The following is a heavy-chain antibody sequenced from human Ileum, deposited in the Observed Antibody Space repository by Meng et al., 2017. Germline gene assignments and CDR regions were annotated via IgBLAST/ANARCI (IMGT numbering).Heavy chain of an antibody. Sequence: SETLSLTCTVSGDSISSGGYYWSWIRQHPGKGLEWIGDIYYSGSTYYNPSLKSRVIISMDMSKNQFSLSLSSVTAADTAVYYCAREYSGSSLFDPWGQGTLVTVSS. D-gene: IGHD1-26*01. CDR3: AREYSGSSLFDP. CDR2: IYYSGST. CDR1: GDSISSGGYY. V-gene: IGHV4-31*03. J-gene: IGHJ5*02.